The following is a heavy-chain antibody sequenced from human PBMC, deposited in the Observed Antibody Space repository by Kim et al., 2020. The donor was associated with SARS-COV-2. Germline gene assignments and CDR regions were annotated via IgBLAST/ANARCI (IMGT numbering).Heavy chain of an antibody. CDR1: GFTFSSYG. D-gene: IGHD2-2*01. CDR2: IWYDGSNK. Sequence: GGSLRLSCAASGFTFSSYGMHWVRQAPGKGLEWVADIWYDGSNKYYADSVKGRFTISRDNSKNTLYLQMNSLRAEDTAVYYCARDGGGDIVVVPAAHYYYYYGMDVWGQGTTVTVSS. J-gene: IGHJ6*02. V-gene: IGHV3-33*01. CDR3: ARDGGGDIVVVPAAHYYYYYGMDV.